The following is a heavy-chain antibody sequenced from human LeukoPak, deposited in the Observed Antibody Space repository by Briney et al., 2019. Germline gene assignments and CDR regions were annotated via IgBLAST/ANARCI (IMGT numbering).Heavy chain of an antibody. CDR2: INPNSGGT. V-gene: IGHV1-2*02. J-gene: IGHJ4*02. Sequence: ASVKVSCKAPGYTFTGYYMHWVRQAPGQGLEWTGWINPNSGGTNYAQKFQGRVTMTRDTSISTAYMELSRLRSDDTAVYYCARGEYYYDSSGYYYYFDYWGQGTLATVSS. CDR1: GYTFTGYY. CDR3: ARGEYYYDSSGYYYYFDY. D-gene: IGHD3-22*01.